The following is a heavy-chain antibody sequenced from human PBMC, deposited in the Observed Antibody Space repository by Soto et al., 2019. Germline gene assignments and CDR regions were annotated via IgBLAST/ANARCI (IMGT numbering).Heavy chain of an antibody. D-gene: IGHD2-2*01. J-gene: IGHJ4*02. V-gene: IGHV4-39*01. Sequence: SETLSLTCTVSGGSINSRSYYWGWIRQPPGKGLDWIGNIYYSGTTYYYPSLKSRVTISVDTSKNQFSLKLSSVTAADTAVYFCARAPIPPALPYTYFDYWGRGILVTVLL. CDR1: GGSINSRSYY. CDR3: ARAPIPPALPYTYFDY. CDR2: IYYSGTT.